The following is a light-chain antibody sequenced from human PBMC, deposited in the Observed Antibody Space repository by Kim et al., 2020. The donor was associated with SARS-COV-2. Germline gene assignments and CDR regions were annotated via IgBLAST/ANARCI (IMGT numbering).Light chain of an antibody. J-gene: IGLJ3*02. CDR3: QSYDSSNWV. CDR1: SGSIASNY. Sequence: GKRVTTSCTGSSGSIASNYVQWYQQRPGSAPATLIYEDNQRPSGVPDRFSGSIDRSSNSASLTISGLKTEDEADYYCQSYDSSNWVFGGGTQLTVL. CDR2: EDN. V-gene: IGLV6-57*02.